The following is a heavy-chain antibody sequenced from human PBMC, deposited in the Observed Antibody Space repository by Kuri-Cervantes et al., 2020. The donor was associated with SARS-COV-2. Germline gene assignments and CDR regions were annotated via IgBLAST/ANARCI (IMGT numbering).Heavy chain of an antibody. J-gene: IGHJ4*02. CDR1: GGSITSSAYY. Sequence: ETLSLTCTVSGGSITSSAYYWGWVRQPPGKGLEWIATIYHSGSTYYNPSLKSRVTISIDTSKNQFSLKLSSVTAADTAVYYCARNSAFSSSWPLDNWGQGTLVTVSS. CDR2: IYHSGST. CDR3: ARNSAFSSSWPLDN. D-gene: IGHD6-13*01. V-gene: IGHV4-39*01.